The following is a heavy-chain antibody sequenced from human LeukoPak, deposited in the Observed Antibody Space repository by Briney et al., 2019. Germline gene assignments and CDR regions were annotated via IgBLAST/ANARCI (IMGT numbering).Heavy chain of an antibody. CDR1: GFTFSSYW. CDR2: IKQDGSEK. J-gene: IGHJ4*02. CDR3: ARVSSSMGGAADH. D-gene: IGHD6-6*01. V-gene: IGHV3-7*01. Sequence: GGSLRLSCAASGFTFSSYWMSWVRQAPGKGLEWVANIKQDGSEKYYVDSVKGRFTISRDNAKNSVYLEMNSLRAEDTAVYYCARVSSSMGGAADHWGQGTLVTVSS.